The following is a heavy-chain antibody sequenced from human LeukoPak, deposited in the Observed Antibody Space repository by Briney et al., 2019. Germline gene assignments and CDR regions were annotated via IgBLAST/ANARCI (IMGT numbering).Heavy chain of an antibody. CDR2: IIPIFGTA. J-gene: IGHJ3*02. Sequence: ASVKVSCKASGYTFTTYGISWVRQAPGQGPEWMGGIIPIFGTANYAQKFQGRVTITADESTSTAYMELSSLRSEDTAVYYCARSVAYCTNGVCYLSAFDIWGQGTMVTVSS. D-gene: IGHD2-8*01. CDR3: ARSVAYCTNGVCYLSAFDI. CDR1: GYTFTTYG. V-gene: IGHV1-69*13.